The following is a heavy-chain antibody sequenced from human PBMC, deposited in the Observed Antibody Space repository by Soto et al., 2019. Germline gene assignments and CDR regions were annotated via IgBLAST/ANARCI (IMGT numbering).Heavy chain of an antibody. J-gene: IGHJ6*03. CDR3: AKEGVLLWFGELTPPGTHYYMDV. V-gene: IGHV3-23*01. CDR2: ISGSGGST. CDR1: GFTFSSYA. D-gene: IGHD3-10*01. Sequence: GGSLRLSCAASGFTFSSYAMSWVRQAPGKGLEWVSAISGSGGSTYYADSVKGRFTISRDNSKNTLYLQMNSLRAEDTAVYYCAKEGVLLWFGELTPPGTHYYMDVWGKGTTVTVSS.